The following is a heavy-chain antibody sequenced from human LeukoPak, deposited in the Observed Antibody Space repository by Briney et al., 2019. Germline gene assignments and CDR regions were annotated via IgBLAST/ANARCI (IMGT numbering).Heavy chain of an antibody. Sequence: GESLKISCKGSGYIFTSYWIGWVRQMPGKGLEWMGIIYPGDSNTKYSPSFQGRVTISADKSIRTAYLQWSSLEASDTAMYYCARRPMIPFGGAQYYFDYWGQGTLVTVSS. J-gene: IGHJ4*02. D-gene: IGHD3-16*01. CDR1: GYIFTSYW. CDR2: IYPGDSNT. CDR3: ARRPMIPFGGAQYYFDY. V-gene: IGHV5-51*01.